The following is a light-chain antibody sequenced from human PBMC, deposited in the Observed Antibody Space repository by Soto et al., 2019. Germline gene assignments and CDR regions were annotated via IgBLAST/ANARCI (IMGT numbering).Light chain of an antibody. CDR3: QHYNTYST. CDR2: GAS. CDR1: QSVSSN. V-gene: IGKV3-15*01. Sequence: EIVMTQSPATLSVSPGERATLSCRASQSVSSNLAWYQQKPGQAPRLLIYGASTRATGIPARFSGSGSGTEFTLTISSLQPDDFATYYCQHYNTYSTFGQGTKVDI. J-gene: IGKJ1*01.